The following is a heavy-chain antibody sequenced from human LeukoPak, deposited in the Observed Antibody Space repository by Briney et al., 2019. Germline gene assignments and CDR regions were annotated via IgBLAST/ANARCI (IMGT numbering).Heavy chain of an antibody. CDR1: GGSISSYY. D-gene: IGHD1-1*01. J-gene: IGHJ4*01. Sequence: PSETLSLTCTVSGGSISSYYWSWIRQPPGKGLEWIGYIYYSGSTNYNPSLKSRVTISVDTSKNQFSLKLSSVTVADTAVYYCARHMGLGYTYFYPYFDYWGQGTLVTVSS. V-gene: IGHV4-59*08. CDR2: IYYSGST. CDR3: ARHMGLGYTYFYPYFDY.